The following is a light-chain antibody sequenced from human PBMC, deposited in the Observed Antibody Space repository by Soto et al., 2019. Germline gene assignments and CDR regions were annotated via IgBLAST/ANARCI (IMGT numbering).Light chain of an antibody. CDR3: QNYHLALGT. V-gene: IGKV1-27*01. J-gene: IGKJ5*01. CDR1: QDIINH. CDR2: GAS. Sequence: DIQMTQSPSSLSASVGDTVTITCRASQDIINHLAWYQQRPGKVPNLLIYGASTLHSGVPSRFRGSGSGTHFTLTSSSLQPEDVATYYCQNYHLALGTFGQGTRLAIK.